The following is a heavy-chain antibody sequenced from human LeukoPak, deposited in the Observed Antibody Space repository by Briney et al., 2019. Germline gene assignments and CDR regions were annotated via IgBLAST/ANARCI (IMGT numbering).Heavy chain of an antibody. Sequence: GGSLRLSCAASGFTFDDYTMHWVRQAPGKGLEWVSLISWDGGSTYYADSVKGRFTISRDNSKNSLYLQMNSLRTEDTALYYCAKGMAGSYSSGWYYYYYGMDVWGQGTTVTVSS. CDR1: GFTFDDYT. J-gene: IGHJ6*02. CDR3: AKGMAGSYSSGWYYYYYGMDV. CDR2: ISWDGGST. V-gene: IGHV3-43*01. D-gene: IGHD6-19*01.